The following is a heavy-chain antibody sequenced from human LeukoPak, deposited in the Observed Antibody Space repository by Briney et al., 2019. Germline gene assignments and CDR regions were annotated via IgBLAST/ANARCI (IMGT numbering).Heavy chain of an antibody. Sequence: ASVKVSCKASGYTFTGYDINWVRQATGQGLEWMGWMNPNSGNTGYAQKFQGRVTMTRNTSISTAYMELSSLRSEDTAVYYCARGDIVVVPAAGYYYYYGMDVWGQGTTVTVSS. D-gene: IGHD2-2*01. CDR2: MNPNSGNT. CDR1: GYTFTGYD. V-gene: IGHV1-8*01. CDR3: ARGDIVVVPAAGYYYYYGMDV. J-gene: IGHJ6*02.